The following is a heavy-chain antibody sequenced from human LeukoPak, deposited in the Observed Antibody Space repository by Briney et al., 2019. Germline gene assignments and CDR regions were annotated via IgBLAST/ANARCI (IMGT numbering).Heavy chain of an antibody. V-gene: IGHV3-23*05. J-gene: IGHJ4*02. CDR2: TDTSGVIT. CDR1: GFTFSNYG. D-gene: IGHD5-18*01. Sequence: PGGSLRLSCAASGFTFSNYGMNWIRQAPGKGLEWVSVTDTSGVITYYTYSVKGRFTISRDNSKNTLNLQMDSLRVEDTAMYYCAKGDTGVIRRYYLDSWGQGTLVTVSS. CDR3: AKGDTGVIRRYYLDS.